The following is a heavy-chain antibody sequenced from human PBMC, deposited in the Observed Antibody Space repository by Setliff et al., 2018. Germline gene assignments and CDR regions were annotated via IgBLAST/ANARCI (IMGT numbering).Heavy chain of an antibody. V-gene: IGHV4-61*02. CDR2: IYTSGST. Sequence: KPSETLSLTCTVSGGSISSGSYYWSWIRQPAGKGLEWIGRIYTSGSTNYNPSLKSRVTISVDTSKNQFSLKLSSVTAADTAVYYCASLSPIAAAYDYWGQGTLVTVSS. D-gene: IGHD6-13*01. CDR1: GGSISSGSYY. J-gene: IGHJ4*02. CDR3: ASLSPIAAAYDY.